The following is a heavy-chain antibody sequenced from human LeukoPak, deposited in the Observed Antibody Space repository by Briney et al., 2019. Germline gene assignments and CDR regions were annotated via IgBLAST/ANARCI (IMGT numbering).Heavy chain of an antibody. J-gene: IGHJ4*02. CDR1: GFIFSSYA. Sequence: GGSLRLSCAASGFIFSSYAMSWVRQAPGKGLMWVSRINTDGSNTHYADSVKGRFTISRDNAKNTLYLQMNGLRVEDTAVYYCVVWGEDRSGHRFDFWGQGTLVTVSS. V-gene: IGHV3-74*01. D-gene: IGHD3-22*01. CDR3: VVWGEDRSGHRFDF. CDR2: INTDGSNT.